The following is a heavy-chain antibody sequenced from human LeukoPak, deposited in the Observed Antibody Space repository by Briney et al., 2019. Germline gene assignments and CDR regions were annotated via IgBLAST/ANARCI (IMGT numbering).Heavy chain of an antibody. CDR2: IKQDGSEK. Sequence: GGSLRLSCAASGFTFSSYWMSWVRQAPGKGLEWVANIKQDGSEKYYVDSVKGRFTISRDNAKNSLYLQMNSLRAEDTAVYYCAREHSSGWNYFDYWGQGTLVTVSS. D-gene: IGHD3-22*01. CDR3: AREHSSGWNYFDY. V-gene: IGHV3-7*01. CDR1: GFTFSSYW. J-gene: IGHJ4*02.